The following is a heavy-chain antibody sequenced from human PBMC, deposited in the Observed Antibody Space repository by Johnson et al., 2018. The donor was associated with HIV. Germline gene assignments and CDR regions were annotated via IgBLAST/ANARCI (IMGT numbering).Heavy chain of an antibody. D-gene: IGHD2-2*01. Sequence: QVQLVESGGGVVQPGRSLRLSCAASGFTFSSYAMHWVRQAPGKGLEWVAVISYDGSEKYYADSVKGRFTTSRENAKNSFDLQMNSLTAGDTAVYYCSRRSTRSDGFDLWGQGTMVIVSS. CDR3: SRRSTRSDGFDL. J-gene: IGHJ3*01. V-gene: IGHV3-30*14. CDR2: ISYDGSEK. CDR1: GFTFSSYA.